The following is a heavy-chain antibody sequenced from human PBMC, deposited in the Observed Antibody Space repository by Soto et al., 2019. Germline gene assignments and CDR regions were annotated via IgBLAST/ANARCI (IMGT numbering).Heavy chain of an antibody. J-gene: IGHJ6*02. Sequence: EVQLLESGGGLVQPGGSLRLSCAASGFTFSSYAMTWVRQAPGKGLEWVSTISGSGGNTYFADSVKGRFTISRDNSKNTLHLQMSSLRAEDTAIYYCAKDQKGGNYHYYGMDVWGQGTTVTVSS. D-gene: IGHD1-1*01. CDR2: ISGSGGNT. CDR1: GFTFSSYA. CDR3: AKDQKGGNYHYYGMDV. V-gene: IGHV3-23*01.